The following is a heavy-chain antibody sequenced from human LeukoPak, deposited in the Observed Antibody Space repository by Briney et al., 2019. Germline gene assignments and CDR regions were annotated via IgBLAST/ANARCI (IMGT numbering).Heavy chain of an antibody. V-gene: IGHV3-21*01. Sequence: GGSLRLSCAASGFTFSSYSMNWVRQAPGKGLEWVSSISSSSSYIYYADSVKGRFTISRDNAKNSLYLQMNSLRAEDTAVYYCARDLRGYYQDESDYWGQGTLVTVSS. CDR1: GFTFSSYS. CDR3: ARDLRGYYQDESDY. CDR2: ISSSSSYI. J-gene: IGHJ4*02. D-gene: IGHD3-22*01.